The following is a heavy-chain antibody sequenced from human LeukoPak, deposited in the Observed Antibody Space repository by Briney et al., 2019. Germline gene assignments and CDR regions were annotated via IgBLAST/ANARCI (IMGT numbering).Heavy chain of an antibody. V-gene: IGHV1-69*05. J-gene: IGHJ4*02. Sequence: GASVKVSCKASGGTFSSYAISWVPQAPGQGLEWMGRIIPIFRTANYAQKFQGRVTITTGESTSTAYMEMSSLRSEDTAVSYCARRRESSGLIFDYWGQGTLVTVSS. D-gene: IGHD6-19*01. CDR1: GGTFSSYA. CDR3: ARRRESSGLIFDY. CDR2: IIPIFRTA.